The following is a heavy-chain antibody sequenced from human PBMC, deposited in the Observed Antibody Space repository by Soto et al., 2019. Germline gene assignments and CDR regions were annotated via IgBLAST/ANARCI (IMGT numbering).Heavy chain of an antibody. Sequence: QVQLVQSGDEVRKPGSSVKVSCKASGYIFVNYGIAWVRQAPGQGLEWMGWIRPYSGNTHYASKVQGRHTMTTDTSTSTDYMDLGSLTSDDTAVYYSAMVDNYVTPTPQDGWGQGTTVTVSS. CDR2: IRPYSGNT. CDR1: GYIFVNYG. D-gene: IGHD3-16*01. J-gene: IGHJ6*02. V-gene: IGHV1-18*01. CDR3: AMVDNYVTPTPQDG.